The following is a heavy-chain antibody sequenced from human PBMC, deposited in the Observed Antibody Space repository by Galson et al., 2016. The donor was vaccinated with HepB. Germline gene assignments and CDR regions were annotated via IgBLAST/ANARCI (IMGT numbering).Heavy chain of an antibody. D-gene: IGHD2-2*02. V-gene: IGHV3-11*04. CDR3: ARDGAYCSGISCFTPGKYHYYGMDV. Sequence: SLRLSCAASGFTFSDYYMNWIRQAPGKGLEWVSYISSSGSTRYYADSVKGRFTISRDNAKNSLDLQLNSLRADDTAVYYCARDGAYCSGISCFTPGKYHYYGMDVWGQGTTVTVSS. J-gene: IGHJ6*02. CDR2: ISSSGSTR. CDR1: GFTFSDYY.